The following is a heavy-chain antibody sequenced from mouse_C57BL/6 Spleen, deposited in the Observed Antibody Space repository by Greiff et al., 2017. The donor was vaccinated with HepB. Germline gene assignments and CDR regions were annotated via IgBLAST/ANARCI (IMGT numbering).Heavy chain of an antibody. V-gene: IGHV1-15*01. Sequence: VQLQQSGAELVRPGASVTLSCKASGYTFTDYEMHWVKQTPVHGLEWIGAIDPETGGTAYNQKFKGKAILTADKSSSTAYMELRSLTSEDSAVYYCTRERNYYGSTPFAYWRQGTLVT. CDR2: IDPETGGT. J-gene: IGHJ3*01. CDR3: TRERNYYGSTPFAY. CDR1: GYTFTDYE. D-gene: IGHD1-1*01.